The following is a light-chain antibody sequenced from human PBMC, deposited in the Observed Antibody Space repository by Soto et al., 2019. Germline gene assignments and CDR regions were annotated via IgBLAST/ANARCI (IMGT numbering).Light chain of an antibody. J-gene: IGLJ1*01. Sequence: QSALTQPASVSGSPGQSITISFTGTSSDVGGYNYVSWYQQHPGKAPKLMIYDVSNRPSGVSNRFSGSKSGNTASLTISGLQAEDEADYYCSSYTSSSALLDVFGTGTKLTVL. CDR1: SSDVGGYNY. CDR2: DVS. CDR3: SSYTSSSALLDV. V-gene: IGLV2-14*01.